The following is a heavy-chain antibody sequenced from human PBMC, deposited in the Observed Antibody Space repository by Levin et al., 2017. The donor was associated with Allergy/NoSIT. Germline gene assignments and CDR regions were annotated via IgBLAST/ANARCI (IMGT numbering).Heavy chain of an antibody. CDR3: AKEDGDYAIHWYFDL. Sequence: GESLKISCAASGFTFSSYGMHWVRQAPGKGLEWVAVISYDGSNKYYADSVKGRFTISRDNSKNTLYLQMNSLRAEDTAVYYCAKEDGDYAIHWYFDLWGRGTLVTVSS. V-gene: IGHV3-30*18. CDR2: ISYDGSNK. D-gene: IGHD4-17*01. J-gene: IGHJ2*01. CDR1: GFTFSSYG.